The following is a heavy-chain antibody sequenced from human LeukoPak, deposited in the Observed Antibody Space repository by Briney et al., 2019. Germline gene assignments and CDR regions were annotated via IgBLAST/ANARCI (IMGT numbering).Heavy chain of an antibody. J-gene: IGHJ4*02. V-gene: IGHV4-59*08. CDR3: ARVGHLAAAGTYDY. CDR2: IFYSGSP. CDR1: GGSISSYY. D-gene: IGHD6-13*01. Sequence: SETLSLTCTVSGGSISSYYWRWIRQPPGKGLEWIGNIFYSGSPNYNPSLKSRVTISFDTSKNQFSLKLSSVTAADTAVYYCARVGHLAAAGTYDYWGQGTLVTVSS.